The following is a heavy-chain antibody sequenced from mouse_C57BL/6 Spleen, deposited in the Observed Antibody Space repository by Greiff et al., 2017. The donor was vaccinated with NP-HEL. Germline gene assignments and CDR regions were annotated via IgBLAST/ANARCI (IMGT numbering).Heavy chain of an antibody. Sequence: VQLQQSGPGLVAPSQSLSITCTVSGFSLTSYGVHWVRQPPGKGLEWLVVIWSDGSTTYNSALKSRLSISKDNSKSQVFLKMNSLQTDDTAMYYCARHSDGYYEMDYWGQGTSVTVSS. CDR3: ARHSDGYYEMDY. CDR1: GFSLTSYG. J-gene: IGHJ4*01. CDR2: IWSDGST. D-gene: IGHD2-3*01. V-gene: IGHV2-6-1*01.